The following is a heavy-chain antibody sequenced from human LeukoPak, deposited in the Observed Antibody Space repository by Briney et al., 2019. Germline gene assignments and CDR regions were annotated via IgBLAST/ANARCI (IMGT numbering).Heavy chain of an antibody. V-gene: IGHV3-7*03. CDR3: AKDPREMNYYDTSNI. Sequence: PGGSLRLSCVVSGFTFSSYWMSWVRQAPGKGLEWVADIKHDGSEKYYVDSVKGRFTISRDNAKNSLYLQMNSLRAEDTAVYYCAKDPREMNYYDTSNIWGQGTMVTVSS. J-gene: IGHJ3*02. CDR2: IKHDGSEK. D-gene: IGHD3-22*01. CDR1: GFTFSSYW.